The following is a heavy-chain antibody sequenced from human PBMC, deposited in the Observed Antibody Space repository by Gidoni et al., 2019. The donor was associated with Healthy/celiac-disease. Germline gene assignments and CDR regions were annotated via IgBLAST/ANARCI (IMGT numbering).Heavy chain of an antibody. J-gene: IGHJ3*02. CDR2: ISGSGGST. CDR1: AFTFSSYA. V-gene: IGHV3-23*01. CDR3: ANFGGSGYDLGPDAFDI. D-gene: IGHD5-12*01. Sequence: EVQLLESGGGLVQPGGSLRLSCAASAFTFSSYAMSWVRQAPGKGLEWVSAISGSGGSTYYADSWKGRFTISRDNSKNTLYLQMNSLRAEDTAVYYCANFGGSGYDLGPDAFDIWGQGTMVTVSS.